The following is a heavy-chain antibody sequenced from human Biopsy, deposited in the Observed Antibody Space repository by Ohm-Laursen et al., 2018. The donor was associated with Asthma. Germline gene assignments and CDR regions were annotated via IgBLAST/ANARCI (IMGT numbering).Heavy chain of an antibody. CDR3: ARAVDYSHYYGIDV. Sequence: ASVKVSCKTSGYTFHSAGITWVRQAPGQGLEWMGWISVYNGNTKVAQKLQDRATMITDTSTSTAYMELRSLRSDDTAVYFCARAVDYSHYYGIDVWGQGTTVTVS. D-gene: IGHD3-10*01. CDR1: GYTFHSAG. V-gene: IGHV1-18*01. CDR2: ISVYNGNT. J-gene: IGHJ6*02.